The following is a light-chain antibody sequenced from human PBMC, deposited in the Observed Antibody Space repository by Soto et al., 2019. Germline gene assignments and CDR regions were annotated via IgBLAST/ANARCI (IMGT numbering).Light chain of an antibody. Sequence: DIQMTQSPSSLSAFVGDRVTITCRASQDIGNFLAWYQRKAGKAPKLLIYAASTLQSGVPSRFSGSGSGTDFTLTISSLQSEDFATYYCQQLNSYPITFGQGTRLEIK. CDR1: QDIGNF. J-gene: IGKJ5*01. CDR3: QQLNSYPIT. CDR2: AAS. V-gene: IGKV1-9*01.